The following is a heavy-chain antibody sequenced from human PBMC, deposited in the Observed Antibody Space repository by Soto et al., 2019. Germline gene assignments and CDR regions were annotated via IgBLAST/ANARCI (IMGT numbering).Heavy chain of an antibody. CDR3: AGLLFGRGNWFDP. D-gene: IGHD3-10*01. CDR1: GGSISSYY. J-gene: IGHJ5*02. CDR2: IYYSGST. Sequence: PSETLSLTCTVSGGSISSYYWSWIRQPTGKGLEWIGYIYYSGSTNYNPSLKSRVTISVDTSKNQFSLKLSSVTAADTAVYSWAGLLFGRGNWFDPWGQETVVTVSS. V-gene: IGHV4-59*01.